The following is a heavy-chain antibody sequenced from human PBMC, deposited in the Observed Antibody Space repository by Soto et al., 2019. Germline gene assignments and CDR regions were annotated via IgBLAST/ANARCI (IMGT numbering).Heavy chain of an antibody. CDR1: GYTLTELS. J-gene: IGHJ4*02. CDR2: FDPEDGET. CDR3: ATDLHLGELSSYPPFDY. D-gene: IGHD3-16*02. V-gene: IGHV1-24*01. Sequence: GASVKVSCKVSGYTLTELSMHWVRQAPGKGLEWMGGFDPEDGETIYAQKFQGRVTMTEDTSTDTAYMELSSLRSEDTAVYYCATDLHLGELSSYPPFDYWGRGTLVTVSS.